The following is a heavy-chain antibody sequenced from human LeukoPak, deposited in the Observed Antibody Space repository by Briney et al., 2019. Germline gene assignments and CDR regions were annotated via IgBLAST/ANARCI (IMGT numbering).Heavy chain of an antibody. D-gene: IGHD3-22*01. CDR2: INPNSGGT. Sequence: ASVKVSCKASGYTFTSYYMHWVRQAPGQGLEWMGRINPNSGGTNYAQKFQGRVTMTRDTSISTAYMELSRLRSDDTAVYYCANLYYYDSSGYYPDDAFDIWGQGTMVTVSS. CDR3: ANLYYYDSSGYYPDDAFDI. J-gene: IGHJ3*02. CDR1: GYTFTSYY. V-gene: IGHV1-2*06.